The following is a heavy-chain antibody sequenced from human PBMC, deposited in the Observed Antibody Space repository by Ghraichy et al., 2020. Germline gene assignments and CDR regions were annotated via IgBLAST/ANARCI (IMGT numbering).Heavy chain of an antibody. V-gene: IGHV3-7*01. CDR2: IKQDGSEK. D-gene: IGHD3-3*01. CDR1: GFTFSSYW. Sequence: GESLNISCAASGFTFSSYWMSWVRQAPGKGLEWVANIKQDGSEKYYVDSVKGRFTISRDNAKNSLYLQMNSLRAEDTAVYYCARVPGYDFWSGYFATIASYYYGMDVWGQGTTVTVSS. CDR3: ARVPGYDFWSGYFATIASYYYGMDV. J-gene: IGHJ6*02.